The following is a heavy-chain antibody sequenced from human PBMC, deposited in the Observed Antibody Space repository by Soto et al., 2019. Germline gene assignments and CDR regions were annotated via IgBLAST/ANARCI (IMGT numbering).Heavy chain of an antibody. CDR1: GLTFKNAW. Sequence: AGGSLRLSCVASGLTFKNAWMSWVRQAPGKGLEWLGRIKNKIDGETIDYAAPVRGRFIVSRDDSKNTLYLEMNILKTEDSGVYYCTTDDVDYYGMDVWGQGTTVTVSS. J-gene: IGHJ6*02. CDR2: IKNKIDGETI. V-gene: IGHV3-15*05. CDR3: TTDDVDYYGMDV.